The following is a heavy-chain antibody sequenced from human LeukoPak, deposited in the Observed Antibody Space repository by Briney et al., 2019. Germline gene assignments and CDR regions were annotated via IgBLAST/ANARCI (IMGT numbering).Heavy chain of an antibody. V-gene: IGHV4-59*01. CDR1: GGSISSYY. Sequence: PSETLSLTCTVSGGSISSYYWSWIRQPPGKGLEWIGYIYYSGSTNYNPSLKSRVTISVDTSKNQFSLKLSSVTAADTAVYYRAGGYSYVYYYYGMDVWGQGTTVTVSS. J-gene: IGHJ6*02. CDR2: IYYSGST. CDR3: AGGYSYVYYYYGMDV. D-gene: IGHD5-18*01.